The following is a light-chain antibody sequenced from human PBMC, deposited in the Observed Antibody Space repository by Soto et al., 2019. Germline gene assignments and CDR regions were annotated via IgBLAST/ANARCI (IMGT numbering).Light chain of an antibody. CDR1: QSVSSSY. CDR2: GAS. CDR3: QQYGSSPAT. V-gene: IGKV3-20*01. J-gene: IGKJ3*01. Sequence: EIVLTQSPGTLSLSPGERATLSCRASQSVSSSYLAWYQQKPGQAPRLLIYGASSRATGIPDRFSGSGSGTDFTLTISSLEPEDLAVYYCQQYGSSPATFGPGTKVDIK.